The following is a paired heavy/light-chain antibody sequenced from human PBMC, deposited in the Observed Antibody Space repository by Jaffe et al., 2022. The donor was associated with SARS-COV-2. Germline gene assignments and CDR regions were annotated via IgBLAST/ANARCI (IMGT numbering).Light chain of an antibody. V-gene: IGLV1-44*01. CDR2: NDN. Sequence: QSVLTQPPSASGTPGQTVTISSSGSNSNIGRNTVNWYQHVPGTPPKLLIYNDNKRPSGVPDRFSGSKSGTSASLAISGLRSEDEADYYCATWDNDLTSWVFGGGTKLTVL. CDR1: NSNIGRNT. J-gene: IGLJ3*02. CDR3: ATWDNDLTSWV.
Heavy chain of an antibody. CDR3: AGRYFDL. J-gene: IGHJ2*01. Sequence: EVQLVESGGGLVQPGGSLRLSCAVSGFAIGDYWMNWVRQAPGKGLEWVANINKDGSEIHYVDSVKGRFTISRDNAKNSLYLQMNNLRVEDTAVYYCAGRYFDLWGRGTLVIVSS. CDR1: GFAIGDYW. V-gene: IGHV3-7*03. CDR2: INKDGSEI.